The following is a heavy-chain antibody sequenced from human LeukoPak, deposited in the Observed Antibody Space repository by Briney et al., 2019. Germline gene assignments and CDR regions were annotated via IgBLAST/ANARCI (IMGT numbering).Heavy chain of an antibody. V-gene: IGHV3-23*01. CDR2: ISGSGGST. D-gene: IGHD3-10*01. J-gene: IGHJ4*02. CDR3: AKAGGRGSGSYWWSFDY. Sequence: GGSLRLSCIASGFTFSGYAMSWVRQAPGKRLEWVSTISGSGGSTYYADSVKGRFTISRDTSKNAVYLQMNSLRAEDTAVYYCAKAGGRGSGSYWWSFDYWGQGTLVTVSS. CDR1: GFTFSGYA.